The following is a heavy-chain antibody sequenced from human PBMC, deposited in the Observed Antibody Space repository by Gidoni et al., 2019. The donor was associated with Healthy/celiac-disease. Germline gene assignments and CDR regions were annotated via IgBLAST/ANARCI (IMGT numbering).Heavy chain of an antibody. CDR3: ARGHHYYGMDV. V-gene: IGHV3-53*01. CDR1: GFTVSSNY. Sequence: EVQLVESGGGLLQPGGSLRLSCAASGFTVSSNYRSLVRQAPGKGLEWISVSYSGVSTYYADSVKGRFTITRDNSNNTRYLQMNSLRAEDTAVYYCARGHHYYGMDVWGQGTTVTVSS. CDR2: SYSGVST. J-gene: IGHJ6*02.